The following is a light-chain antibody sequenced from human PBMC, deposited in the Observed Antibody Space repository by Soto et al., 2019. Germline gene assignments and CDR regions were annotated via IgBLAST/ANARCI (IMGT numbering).Light chain of an antibody. V-gene: IGKV1-5*01. CDR2: DAS. CDR3: QQYNSYLT. J-gene: IGKJ3*01. Sequence: DIQMTQSPCTLSASVGDRVTITCRASQSISSWLAWYQQKPGKAPKLLIYDASSLESGVPSRFSGSGSGTEFTITISSLQPDDFATYYCQQYNSYLTFGPGTKVDIK. CDR1: QSISSW.